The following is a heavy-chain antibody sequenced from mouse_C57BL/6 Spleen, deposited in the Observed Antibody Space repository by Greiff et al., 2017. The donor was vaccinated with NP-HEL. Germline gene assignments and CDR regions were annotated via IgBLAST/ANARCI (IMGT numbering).Heavy chain of an antibody. Sequence: EVQLQQSGTVLARPGASVKMSCKTSGYTFTSYWMHWVKQRPGQGLEWIGATYPGNSDTSYNQRFKGKAKLTAVTSASTAYMELSSLTNEDSAVYYCTRVDGYYGFFDVWGTGTTVTVSS. CDR3: TRVDGYYGFFDV. CDR2: TYPGNSDT. V-gene: IGHV1-5*01. CDR1: GYTFTSYW. J-gene: IGHJ1*03. D-gene: IGHD2-3*01.